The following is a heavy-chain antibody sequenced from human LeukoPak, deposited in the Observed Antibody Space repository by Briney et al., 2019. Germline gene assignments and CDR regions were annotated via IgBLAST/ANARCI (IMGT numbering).Heavy chain of an antibody. J-gene: IGHJ4*02. CDR3: AKDRATRYSGYDYGFDY. D-gene: IGHD5-12*01. Sequence: PGGSLRLSCAASGFTFSSYGMHWVRQAPGKGLEWVAFIRYDGSNKYYADSVKGRFTISRDNSKNTLYLQMNSLRAEDTAVYYCAKDRATRYSGYDYGFDYWGQGTLVTVSS. CDR1: GFTFSSYG. V-gene: IGHV3-30*02. CDR2: IRYDGSNK.